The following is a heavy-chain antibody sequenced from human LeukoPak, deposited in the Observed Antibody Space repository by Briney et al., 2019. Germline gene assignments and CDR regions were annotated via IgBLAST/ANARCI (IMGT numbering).Heavy chain of an antibody. J-gene: IGHJ6*03. D-gene: IGHD6-19*01. CDR1: GYSFTSYW. Sequence: GESLKISCKGSGYSFTSYWIGWVRQMPGKGLEWMGITYPGDSDTRYSPSFQGQVTISADKSINTAYLQWSSLKASDTAKYYCATRSVAGDAQYYYYMDVWGRGTTVTVSS. CDR3: ATRSVAGDAQYYYYMDV. V-gene: IGHV5-51*01. CDR2: TYPGDSDT.